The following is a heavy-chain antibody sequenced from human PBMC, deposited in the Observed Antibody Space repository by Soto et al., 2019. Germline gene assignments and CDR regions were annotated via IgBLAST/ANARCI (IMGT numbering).Heavy chain of an antibody. CDR3: ARETGYSSGWYYFDY. Sequence: SETLSLTCTVSGGSVSSGSFYWSWIRQPPGKGLEWIGYIYYYSGSTNYNPSLKGRVTISVDTSKNQFSLKLSSVTAADTAVYYCARETGYSSGWYYFDYWGQGTLVTVSS. CDR2: IYYYSGST. D-gene: IGHD6-19*01. CDR1: GGSVSSGSFY. V-gene: IGHV4-61*01. J-gene: IGHJ4*02.